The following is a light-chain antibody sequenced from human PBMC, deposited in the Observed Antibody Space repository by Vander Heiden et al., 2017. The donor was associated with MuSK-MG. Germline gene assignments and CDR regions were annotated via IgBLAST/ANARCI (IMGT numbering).Light chain of an antibody. CDR3: QQSDSTPMT. CDR1: QSISSY. V-gene: IGKV1-39*01. J-gene: IGKJ1*01. CDR2: AAS. Sequence: IEMTQSPSSLSASVRDRVTITCRASQSISSYLNWYQQKPGKAPKLLIYAASSLQSGVPSRFSGSGSGTDFTLTISRLQPEDFATYYCQQSDSTPMTFGQGTKVEIK.